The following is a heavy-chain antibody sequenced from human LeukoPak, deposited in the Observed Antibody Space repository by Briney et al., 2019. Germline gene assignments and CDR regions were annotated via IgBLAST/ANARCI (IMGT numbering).Heavy chain of an antibody. Sequence: PSETLSLTCAVSGGSISSSNWWSWVRQPPGKGLEWIGEIYHSGSTNYNPSLKSRVTISVDKSKNQFSLRLSSVTAADTAVYYCARAAAGIRGAFDIWGQGTMVTVSS. CDR1: GGSISSSNW. J-gene: IGHJ3*02. V-gene: IGHV4-4*02. CDR3: ARAAAGIRGAFDI. CDR2: IYHSGST. D-gene: IGHD6-13*01.